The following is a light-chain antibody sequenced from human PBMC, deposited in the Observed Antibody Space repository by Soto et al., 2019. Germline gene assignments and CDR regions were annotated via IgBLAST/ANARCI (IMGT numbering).Light chain of an antibody. J-gene: IGLJ2*01. V-gene: IGLV2-8*01. CDR2: EVS. CDR3: SSYAGSNNFVV. Sequence: QCALTQPPSASGSPGQSVTISCTGTSSDVGGYNYVSWYQQHPGKAPKVMIYEVSKRPSGVPDRFSGSKSGNTASLTVSGLRAEDEADYYCSSYAGSNNFVVFGGGTKVTVL. CDR1: SSDVGGYNY.